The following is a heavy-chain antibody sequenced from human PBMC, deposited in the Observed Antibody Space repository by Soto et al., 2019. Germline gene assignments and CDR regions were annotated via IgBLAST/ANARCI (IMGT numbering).Heavy chain of an antibody. D-gene: IGHD3-10*01. Sequence: EVQLLESGGGLVQPGGSLRLSCAASGFTFSSYAMSWVRQAPGKGLEWVSAISGSGGSTYYADSVKGRFTISRDNSKNTLYLQMNSLRAEDTVVYYCAKEAGSGSYYLYYYYYYYMDVWGKGTTVTVSS. CDR1: GFTFSSYA. V-gene: IGHV3-23*01. CDR3: AKEAGSGSYYLYYYYYYYMDV. J-gene: IGHJ6*03. CDR2: ISGSGGST.